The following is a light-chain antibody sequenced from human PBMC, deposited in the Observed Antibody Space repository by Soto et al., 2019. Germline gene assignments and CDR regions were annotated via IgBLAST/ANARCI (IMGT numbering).Light chain of an antibody. CDR2: AAS. Sequence: DIQMTQSPSSLSASVGDRVTITCRPSQSIDNLLNWYQQKPGKAPNLLIYAASSLQSGVSSRFSGSRSGTDFTLTISSLQPEDSATYYCQQSYSLPYTFGQGTKVEIK. J-gene: IGKJ2*01. V-gene: IGKV1-39*01. CDR3: QQSYSLPYT. CDR1: QSIDNL.